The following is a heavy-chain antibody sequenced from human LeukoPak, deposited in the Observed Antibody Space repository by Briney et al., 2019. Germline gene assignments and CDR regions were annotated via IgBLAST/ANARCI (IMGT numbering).Heavy chain of an antibody. V-gene: IGHV4-59*01. CDR3: ARNLYGSTYSMDV. Sequence: PSETLSLTCTVSGGSISSYYWSWIRQPPGKGLEWIGNIYYTGSTNYNPSLKSRVTISVDTPKNQFSLKLSSVTAADTAVYYCARNLYGSTYSMDVWGQGTTVTVSS. D-gene: IGHD3-10*01. CDR2: IYYTGST. CDR1: GGSISSYY. J-gene: IGHJ6*02.